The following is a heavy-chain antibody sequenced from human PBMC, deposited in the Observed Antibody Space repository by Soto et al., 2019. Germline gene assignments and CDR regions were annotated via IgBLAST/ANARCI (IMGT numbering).Heavy chain of an antibody. J-gene: IGHJ4*02. CDR1: DGSISTYDW. D-gene: IGHD3-3*01. CDR3: ATGNVDSMLEY. Sequence: KNSETLSRSCVVSDGSISTYDWWTFFRQPPGKGLEWIGKMFHSGGADYSPSLKSRVTISADSSKNHFSLRLTAVTAADTAVYYCATGNVDSMLEYWGQGTQVTVSS. CDR2: MFHSGGA. V-gene: IGHV4-4*02.